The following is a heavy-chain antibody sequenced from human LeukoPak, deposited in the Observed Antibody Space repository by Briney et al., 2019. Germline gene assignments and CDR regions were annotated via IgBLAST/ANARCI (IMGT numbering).Heavy chain of an antibody. CDR1: GGSISTYY. Sequence: SETLSLTCTVSGGSISTYYWSWIRQSPGKGLEWIGSIYYSGSTYYNPSLKSRVTISVDTSKNQFALKVSSVTAADTAVYYCARHQFYGSGSYYFDYWGQGILVTVSS. CDR3: ARHQFYGSGSYYFDY. CDR2: IYYSGST. J-gene: IGHJ4*02. D-gene: IGHD3-10*01. V-gene: IGHV4-59*05.